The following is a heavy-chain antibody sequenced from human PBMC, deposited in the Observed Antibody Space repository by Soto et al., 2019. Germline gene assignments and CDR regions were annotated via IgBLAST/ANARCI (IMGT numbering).Heavy chain of an antibody. D-gene: IGHD5-18*01. Sequence: GASVKVSCKASGYTFTSYGISSVRQAPGQGIEWMGWISAYNGNTNYAQKLQGRVTMTTDTFTSTAYMELRSLRSDDTAVYYCAGGYSYGYVMGGDAFDIWGQGTMVTVSS. CDR1: GYTFTSYG. V-gene: IGHV1-18*01. CDR3: AGGYSYGYVMGGDAFDI. CDR2: ISAYNGNT. J-gene: IGHJ3*02.